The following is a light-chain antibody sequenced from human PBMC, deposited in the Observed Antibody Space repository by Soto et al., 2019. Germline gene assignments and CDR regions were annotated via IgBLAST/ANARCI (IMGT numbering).Light chain of an antibody. CDR1: SSNIGTGYD. CDR3: QSYDNALSAWV. CDR2: VNN. J-gene: IGLJ3*02. Sequence: QSVLTQPPSVSGAPGQRVTISCTGSSSNIGTGYDVHWYQQPPGTAPKLLIYVNNNRPSGVPDRFSGSKSGTSASLAITGLQAEDEAAYYCQSYDNALSAWVFGGGTKLTVL. V-gene: IGLV1-40*01.